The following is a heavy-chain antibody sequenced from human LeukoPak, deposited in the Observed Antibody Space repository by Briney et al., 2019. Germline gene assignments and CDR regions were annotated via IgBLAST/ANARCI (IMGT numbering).Heavy chain of an antibody. Sequence: GGSLRLSCAASGFTFSSYSMDWVRQAPGQGLEWVSSISSSGTYIYYADSVKGRFTISRDNAKNTLYLQMNSLRADDTAVYYCARVAEAAAFDYWGQGTLVTVSS. D-gene: IGHD6-13*01. J-gene: IGHJ4*02. V-gene: IGHV3-21*01. CDR1: GFTFSSYS. CDR3: ARVAEAAAFDY. CDR2: ISSSGTYI.